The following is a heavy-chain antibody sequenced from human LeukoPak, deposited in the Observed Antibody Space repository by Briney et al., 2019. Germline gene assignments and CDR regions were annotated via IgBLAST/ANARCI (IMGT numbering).Heavy chain of an antibody. V-gene: IGHV4-39*01. Sequence: SETLSLTCTVSGGSISSSSYYWGWIRQPPGKGLERIGSIYYSGSTYYNPSLKSRVTISVDTSKNQFSLKLSSVTAADTAVYYCASHIMTPYSNYDYWGQGTLVTVSS. D-gene: IGHD4-11*01. CDR1: GGSISSSSYY. CDR2: IYYSGST. CDR3: ASHIMTPYSNYDY. J-gene: IGHJ4*02.